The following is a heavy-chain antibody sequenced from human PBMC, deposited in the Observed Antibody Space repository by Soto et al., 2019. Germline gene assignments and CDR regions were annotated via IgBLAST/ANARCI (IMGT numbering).Heavy chain of an antibody. Sequence: QVQLVQSGAEVKKPGASVKVSCKASGYTFTNYGINWVRQAPGQGLEWLGRVSAYNGERRYAQRVQARVIMTTDTSTTPAYMELRILRTVDTAVYYCSRGTSIPASGDYWGQGTLVTVSS. D-gene: IGHD6-6*01. CDR3: SRGTSIPASGDY. V-gene: IGHV1-18*01. CDR2: VSAYNGER. CDR1: GYTFTNYG. J-gene: IGHJ4*01.